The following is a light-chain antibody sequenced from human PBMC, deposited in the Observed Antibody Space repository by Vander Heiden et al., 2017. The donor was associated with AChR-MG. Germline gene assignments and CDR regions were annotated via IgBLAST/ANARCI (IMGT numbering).Light chain of an antibody. CDR3: QGWDRSSDQWV. V-gene: IGLV3-21*02. CDR1: NIGSKS. CDR2: ADR. Sequence: SYVLTPPPSVSVAPAQTARITCGGNNIGSKSVHRYKQEPGHVPILAVYADRDRPSGTPVRFSGSNSGNTATLTISRVEAGDEADYYCQGWDRSSDQWVFGGRTKLTVL. J-gene: IGLJ3*02.